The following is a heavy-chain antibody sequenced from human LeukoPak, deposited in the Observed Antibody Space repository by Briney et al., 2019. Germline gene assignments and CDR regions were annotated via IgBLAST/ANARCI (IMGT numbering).Heavy chain of an antibody. CDR3: ARGAKYSGYEYFDY. CDR1: GGTFSSYA. Sequence: ASVKVSCKASGGTFSSYAISWVRQAPGQGLEWMGGIIPIFGTANYAQKFQGRVTITADESTSTAYMELSSLRSEGTAVYYCARGAKYSGYEYFDYWGQGTLVTVSS. V-gene: IGHV1-69*13. CDR2: IIPIFGTA. J-gene: IGHJ4*02. D-gene: IGHD5-12*01.